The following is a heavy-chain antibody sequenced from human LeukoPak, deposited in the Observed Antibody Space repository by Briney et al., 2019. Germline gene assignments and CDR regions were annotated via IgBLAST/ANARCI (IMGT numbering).Heavy chain of an antibody. Sequence: EASVKVSCKASGYTFTSYGISWVRQAPGQGLEWKGWISAYNGNTNYAQKLQGRVTMTTDTSTSTAYMELRSLRSDDTAVYYCARLYYDFWSGHRFDPWGQGTLVTVSS. J-gene: IGHJ5*02. D-gene: IGHD3-3*01. CDR2: ISAYNGNT. CDR1: GYTFTSYG. V-gene: IGHV1-18*01. CDR3: ARLYYDFWSGHRFDP.